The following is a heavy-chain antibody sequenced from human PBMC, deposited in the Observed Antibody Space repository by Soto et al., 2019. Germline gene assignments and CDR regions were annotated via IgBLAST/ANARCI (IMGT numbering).Heavy chain of an antibody. CDR2: INTSGGST. V-gene: IGHV1-46*03. D-gene: IGHD6-19*01. J-gene: IGHJ4*02. CDR3: ARASVSGRRFDY. Sequence: ASGKVSSKASGYTFTSHAMHWVRQAPGQGLEWMGIINTSGGSTTYAQKFQGRVTMTRDTSTSTVYMELSSLTSEDTAVYYCARASVSGRRFDYWGEGTLVTVSS. CDR1: GYTFTSHA.